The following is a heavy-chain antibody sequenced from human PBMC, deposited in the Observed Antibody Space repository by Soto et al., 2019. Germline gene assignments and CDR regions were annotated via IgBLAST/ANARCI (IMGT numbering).Heavy chain of an antibody. CDR2: IYRTGNT. CDR1: GDSMTSGDYS. D-gene: IGHD2-2*01. J-gene: IGHJ4*02. V-gene: IGHV4-30-2*01. Sequence: QLQLQESGSRLVKSSQTLSLTCTVSGDSMTSGDYSWSWIRQPPGKGLEWLGYIYRTGNTHYSPSLKSRVSISQDRSKNQFSLELTSVTAADTAVYYCARGDYQYSIDYWGQGTRVTVS. CDR3: ARGDYQYSIDY.